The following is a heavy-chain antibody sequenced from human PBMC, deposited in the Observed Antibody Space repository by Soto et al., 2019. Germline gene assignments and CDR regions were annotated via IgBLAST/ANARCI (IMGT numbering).Heavy chain of an antibody. D-gene: IGHD1-1*01. V-gene: IGHV4-34*01. CDR2: INHSGST. J-gene: IGHJ4*02. CDR3: ARGGGNGTSSLYYFDY. CDR1: GGSFSGYY. Sequence: QVQLQQWGAGLLKPSETLSLTCAVYGGSFSGYYWSWIRQPPGKGLEWIGEINHSGSTNYNPSLKRRVTISVDTSKTQFSLKLSSVTAAVTAVYYCARGGGNGTSSLYYFDYWGQGTLVTVSS.